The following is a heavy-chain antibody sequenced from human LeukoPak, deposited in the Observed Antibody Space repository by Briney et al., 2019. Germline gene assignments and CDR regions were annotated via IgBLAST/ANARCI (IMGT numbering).Heavy chain of an antibody. J-gene: IGHJ4*02. D-gene: IGHD3-22*01. V-gene: IGHV3-11*05. CDR1: GFTFSDYY. CDR2: ISSSSSYT. CDR3: AREGSGYYYDSSGYWA. Sequence: PGGSLRLSCAASGFTFSDYYMSWICQGPGKGLEWGSYISSSSSYTNYADSVKGRFTISRDNAKNSLYLQMNSLRAEDTAVYYCAREGSGYYYDSSGYWAWGQGTLVTVSS.